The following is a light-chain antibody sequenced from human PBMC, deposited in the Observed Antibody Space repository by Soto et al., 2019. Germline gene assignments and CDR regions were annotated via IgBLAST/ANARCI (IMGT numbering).Light chain of an antibody. CDR3: QQYNSYLT. V-gene: IGKV1-5*01. CDR1: QSISSY. CDR2: DAS. Sequence: DIQMTQSPSSLSASVGDRVTITCRASQSISSYLNWYQLKPGKAPKLLIYDASSLESGVPSRFSGSGSGTEFTLTISSLQPDDFAIYYCQQYNSYLTFGQGTKVDIK. J-gene: IGKJ1*01.